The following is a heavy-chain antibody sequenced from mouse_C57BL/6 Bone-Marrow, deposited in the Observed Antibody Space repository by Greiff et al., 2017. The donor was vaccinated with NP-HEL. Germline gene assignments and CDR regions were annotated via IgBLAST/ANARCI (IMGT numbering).Heavy chain of an antibody. CDR1: GFTFSDYG. Sequence: EVKLVESGGGLVKPGGSLKLSCAASGFTFSDYGMHWVRQAPEKGLEWVAYISSGSSTIYYADTVKGRFTISRDNAKNTLFLQMSSLKSEDTAMYYCTRDLYYEGFAYWGQGTLVTVSA. D-gene: IGHD2-4*01. CDR2: ISSGSSTI. CDR3: TRDLYYEGFAY. J-gene: IGHJ3*01. V-gene: IGHV5-17*03.